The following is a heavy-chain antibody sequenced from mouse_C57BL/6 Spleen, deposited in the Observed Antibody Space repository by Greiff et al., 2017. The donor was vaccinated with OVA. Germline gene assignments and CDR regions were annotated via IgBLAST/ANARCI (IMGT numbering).Heavy chain of an antibody. CDR2: IDPSDSYT. CDR1: GYTFTSYW. D-gene: IGHD1-1*01. J-gene: IGHJ2*01. CDR3: ARRDTVDY. Sequence: VQLQQPGAELVRPGTSVKLSCKASGYTFTSYWMHWVKQRPGQGLEWIGVIDPSDSYTNYNQKFKGKATLTVDTSSSTAYMQLSSLTSEDSAVYYSARRDTVDYWGQGTTLTVSS. V-gene: IGHV1-59*01.